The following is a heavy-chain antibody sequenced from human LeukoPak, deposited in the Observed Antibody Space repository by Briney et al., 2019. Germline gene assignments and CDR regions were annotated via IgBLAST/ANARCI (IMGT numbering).Heavy chain of an antibody. D-gene: IGHD2-15*01. Sequence: PGGSLRLFCAASGFTFSSYGIHWVRQAPGKGLEWVAVISYDGSHKYYADSVKGRFTISRDNSKNTLYLQMNSLRAEDTAVYYCTKDLRDSRFLPRRYCSGGSCYQGIDYWGQGTLVTVSS. V-gene: IGHV3-30*18. CDR3: TKDLRDSRFLPRRYCSGGSCYQGIDY. CDR1: GFTFSSYG. CDR2: ISYDGSHK. J-gene: IGHJ4*02.